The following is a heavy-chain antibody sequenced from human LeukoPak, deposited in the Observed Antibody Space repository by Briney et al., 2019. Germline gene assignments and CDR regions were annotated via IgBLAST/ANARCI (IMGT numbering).Heavy chain of an antibody. CDR3: ARDRESESDSEGDY. Sequence: GGSLRPSCSASGFTFSRFWMSWVRQAPGKGLEYVALIKQGGSEIYHMDSVKGRFTISRDDATNSLYLQMNSLRVEDTALYYCARDRESESDSEGDYWGQGTLVTVSS. J-gene: IGHJ4*02. CDR2: IKQGGSEI. D-gene: IGHD4-11*01. V-gene: IGHV3-7*01. CDR1: GFTFSRFW.